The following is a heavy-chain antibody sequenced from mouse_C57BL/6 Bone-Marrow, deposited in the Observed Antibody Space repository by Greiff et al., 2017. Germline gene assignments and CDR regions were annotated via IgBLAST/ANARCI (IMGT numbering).Heavy chain of an antibody. Sequence: EVKLVESGGGLVKPGGSLKLSCAASGFTFSDYGMHWVRQAPEKGLEWVAYISSGSSTIYYADTVKGGFTISRDNAKNTLFLQMTSLRSEDTAMYYCARGTYYKEGYYFDYWGQGTTLTVSS. V-gene: IGHV5-17*01. CDR2: ISSGSSTI. J-gene: IGHJ2*01. CDR1: GFTFSDYG. D-gene: IGHD2-12*01. CDR3: ARGTYYKEGYYFDY.